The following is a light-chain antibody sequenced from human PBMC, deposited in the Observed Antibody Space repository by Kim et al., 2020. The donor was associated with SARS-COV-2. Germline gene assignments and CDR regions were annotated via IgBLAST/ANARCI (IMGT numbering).Light chain of an antibody. CDR1: QSGSSN. Sequence: SPGERATPSCRASQSGSSNVAWYQQKPGQAPRLLIYGASTRATGIPARFSGSGSGTEFTLTISSLQSEDFAVYYCQQYNNWPPWTFGQGTKVDIK. CDR2: GAS. V-gene: IGKV3-15*01. J-gene: IGKJ1*01. CDR3: QQYNNWPPWT.